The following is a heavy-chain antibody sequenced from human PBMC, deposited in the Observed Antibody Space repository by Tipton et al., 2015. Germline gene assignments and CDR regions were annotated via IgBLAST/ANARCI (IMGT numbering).Heavy chain of an antibody. J-gene: IGHJ4*03. D-gene: IGHD4-23*01. V-gene: IGHV4-61*01. Sequence: GSLRLSCTVSGGSVSSGSYYWSWIRQPPGKELEWIGYIQYSGSTNYNPSLKSRVTISVDTSKTQFSLKMSSVTASDTAVYYCARARGRHGGLFDSWGQGTTVTVSS. CDR2: IQYSGST. CDR1: GGSVSSGSYY. CDR3: ARARGRHGGLFDS.